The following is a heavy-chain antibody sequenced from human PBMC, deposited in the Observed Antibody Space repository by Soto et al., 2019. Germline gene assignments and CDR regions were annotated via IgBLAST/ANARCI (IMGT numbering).Heavy chain of an antibody. CDR1: VFTFTRYS. CDR2: ISSTTNYI. V-gene: IGHV3-21*06. J-gene: IGHJ4*02. CDR3: ARESEDLTSNFDY. Sequence: GGSLRLSCAASVFTFTRYSMNWIRQAPGKGLEWASSISSTTNYIYYGDSMKGRFTISRDNAKNSLYLEMNSLRAEDTAVYYRARESEDLTSNFDYWGQGTLVTVSS.